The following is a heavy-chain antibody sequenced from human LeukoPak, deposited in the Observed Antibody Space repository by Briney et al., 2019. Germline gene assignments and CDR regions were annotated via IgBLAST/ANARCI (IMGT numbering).Heavy chain of an antibody. Sequence: QPGGSLRLSCAASGFTFSSYVMSWVRQAPGKGLEWVSAISGSGDSTYYADSVKGRFTISRDNSKNTLYLQMNSLRAEDTAVYYCASYYGDYDPDWYFDLWGRGTLVTVSS. V-gene: IGHV3-23*01. CDR2: ISGSGDST. J-gene: IGHJ2*01. D-gene: IGHD4-17*01. CDR1: GFTFSSYV. CDR3: ASYYGDYDPDWYFDL.